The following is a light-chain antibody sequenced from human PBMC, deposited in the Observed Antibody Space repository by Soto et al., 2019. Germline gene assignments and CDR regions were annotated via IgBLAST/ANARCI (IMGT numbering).Light chain of an antibody. CDR3: QQYGSSGT. J-gene: IGKJ1*01. CDR2: GAS. V-gene: IGKV3-20*01. Sequence: EIVMTQSPVTLSVSPGERATLSCRASQSINSDLAWYLQKPGQAPRLLIYGASNRATGIPDRFSGSGSGTDFTLTISRLEPEDFAVYYCQQYGSSGTFGQGTKVEIK. CDR1: QSINSD.